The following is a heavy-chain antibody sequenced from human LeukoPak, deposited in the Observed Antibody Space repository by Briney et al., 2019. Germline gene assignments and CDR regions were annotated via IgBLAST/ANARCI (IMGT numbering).Heavy chain of an antibody. J-gene: IGHJ6*03. D-gene: IGHD1-26*01. Sequence: ASVTVPYKASGGTFSSYALRWVRQAPGQGREGMGGIIPICGTANYAHKFQGRVTVTTDESTSTAYMELSSLRSEDTAVYYCARASTYSGSYPDYYYYMGVWGKGTTVAVSS. V-gene: IGHV1-69*05. CDR3: ARASTYSGSYPDYYYYMGV. CDR2: IIPICGTA. CDR1: GGTFSSYA.